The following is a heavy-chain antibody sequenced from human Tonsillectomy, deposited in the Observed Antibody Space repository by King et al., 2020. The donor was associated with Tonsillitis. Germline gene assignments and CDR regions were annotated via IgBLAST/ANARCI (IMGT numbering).Heavy chain of an antibody. Sequence: QLVESGAEVKKPGESLKISCKGSGYSFISYWIGWVRQMPGKGLEWMGSSNPGDSGTRYSPSFQGQVTIAADKSISTAYLQWSSLKASDTAMYYCARLSSGYYLLFDYWGQGTLVTVSS. J-gene: IGHJ4*02. CDR1: GYSFISYW. V-gene: IGHV5-51*01. CDR2: SNPGDSGT. CDR3: ARLSSGYYLLFDY. D-gene: IGHD3-22*01.